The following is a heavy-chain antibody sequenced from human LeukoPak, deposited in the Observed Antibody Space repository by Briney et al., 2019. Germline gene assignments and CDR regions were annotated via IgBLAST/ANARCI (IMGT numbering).Heavy chain of an antibody. D-gene: IGHD2-15*01. Sequence: PGRSLRLSCAASGFNFRSHSMHWVRQAPGKGLEWVAIIWYDGSKTYYEDSIKRRVTISRDNARNTLHLQINNLRAEATAVYYCAREPINLVVGVSYGLDVWGLGTAVTVSS. J-gene: IGHJ6*02. CDR1: GFNFRSHS. CDR3: AREPINLVVGVSYGLDV. V-gene: IGHV3-33*01. CDR2: IWYDGSKT.